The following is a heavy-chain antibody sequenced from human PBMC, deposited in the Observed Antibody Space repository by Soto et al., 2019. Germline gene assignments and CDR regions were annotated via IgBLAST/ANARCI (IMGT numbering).Heavy chain of an antibody. Sequence: EVQVLESGGDLIQPGGSLRLACAASGFIFSDYSMSWVRQAPGKGLEWVSGISGSGYSTYYADSVRGRFTISRDNSKNTRYRQMNSLRAEHTAVYYCATSYGNVWQDYYFDYWGQGTLVTVSS. J-gene: IGHJ4*02. CDR2: ISGSGYST. CDR1: GFIFSDYS. CDR3: ATSYGNVWQDYYFDY. D-gene: IGHD2-8*01. V-gene: IGHV3-23*01.